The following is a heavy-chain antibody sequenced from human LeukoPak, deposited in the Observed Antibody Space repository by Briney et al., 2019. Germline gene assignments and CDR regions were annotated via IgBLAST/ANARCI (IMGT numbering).Heavy chain of an antibody. CDR3: AKGKMAVLDY. V-gene: IGHV3-30*18. J-gene: IGHJ4*02. CDR2: ISSDGSIK. D-gene: IGHD5-24*01. CDR1: GFTFSTYG. Sequence: PGGSLRFSCAASGFTFSTYGMHWVRQAPGKGLEWVAVISSDGSIKYYADSVKGRFTISRDNSKKTLYLQMNSLRAEDTAMYYCAKGKMAVLDYWGQGTLVTVSS.